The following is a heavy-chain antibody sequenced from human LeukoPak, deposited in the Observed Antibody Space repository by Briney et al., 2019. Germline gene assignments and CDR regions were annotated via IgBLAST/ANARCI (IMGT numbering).Heavy chain of an antibody. V-gene: IGHV1-46*01. CDR3: EXRXXGXXXXFDF. J-gene: IGHJ4*02. CDR2: INPTGGRT. Sequence: GXXFTXYYMHWVRQAPGQGLEWMGIINPTGGRTSYAQKFQDRVTITRDVATRTVYMELSSLRSEDTAVYDCEXRXXGXXXXFDFWXXXXLVTVSS. CDR1: GXXFTXYY.